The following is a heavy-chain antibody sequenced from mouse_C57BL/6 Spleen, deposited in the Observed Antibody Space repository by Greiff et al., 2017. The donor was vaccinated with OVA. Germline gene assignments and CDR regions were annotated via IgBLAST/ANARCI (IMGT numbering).Heavy chain of an antibody. D-gene: IGHD1-2*01. CDR2: IDPSDSET. V-gene: IGHV1-52*01. CDR3: ARRDYYYGHFDY. CDR1: GYTFTSYW. J-gene: IGHJ2*01. Sequence: VQLQQPGAELVRPGSSVKLSCKASGYTFTSYWMHWVKQRPIQGLEWIGNIDPSDSETHYNQKFKDKATLTVDKSSSTAYMQLSSLTSEDAAVYYCARRDYYYGHFDYWGQGTTLTVSS.